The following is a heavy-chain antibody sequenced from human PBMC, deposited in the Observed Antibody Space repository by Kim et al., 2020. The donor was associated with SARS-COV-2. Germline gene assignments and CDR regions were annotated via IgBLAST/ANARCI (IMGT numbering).Heavy chain of an antibody. CDR3: ARSEGATTQPAY. CDR1: GFTFSSYA. J-gene: IGHJ4*02. Sequence: GGSLRLSCAASGFTFSSYAMHWVRQAPSKGPEWVTFISYDGTEIYYADSVNGRFTISRDNSKNTLYLQMNNMRAEDTALYYCARSEGATTQPAYWGQGTLVTVSS. CDR2: ISYDGTEI. V-gene: IGHV3-30*01. D-gene: IGHD1-26*01.